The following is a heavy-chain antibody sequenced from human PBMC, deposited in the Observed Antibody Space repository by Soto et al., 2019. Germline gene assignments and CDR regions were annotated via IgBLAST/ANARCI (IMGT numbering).Heavy chain of an antibody. CDR3: ATRTSYDYVCGSSDY. CDR2: FDPEDAET. D-gene: IGHD3-16*01. Sequence: SSFKVSCKVSGYTLTELSLHWVRQPPGKGLEWMGGFDPEDAETIFAQKFQGRVTLTEDTSTDTAYMELSSLGSDDTAVYYFATRTSYDYVCGSSDYGGQATQVTVCS. J-gene: IGHJ4*02. V-gene: IGHV1-24*01. CDR1: GYTLTELS.